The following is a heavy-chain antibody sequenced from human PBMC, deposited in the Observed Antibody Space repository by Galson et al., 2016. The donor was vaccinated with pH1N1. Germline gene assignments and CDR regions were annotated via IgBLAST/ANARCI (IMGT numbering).Heavy chain of an antibody. CDR1: GYTLTSYD. J-gene: IGHJ2*01. V-gene: IGHV1-8*01. CDR3: ARGPVYWYFDL. Sequence: SVKVSCKASGYTLTSYDINWVRQATGQGLEWMGWMYPNNGNADYAPKFQGRVTLTRNASINTAYMELSSLTSEDTAVYYCARGPVYWYFDLWGRGTPVIVSS. CDR2: MYPNNGNA.